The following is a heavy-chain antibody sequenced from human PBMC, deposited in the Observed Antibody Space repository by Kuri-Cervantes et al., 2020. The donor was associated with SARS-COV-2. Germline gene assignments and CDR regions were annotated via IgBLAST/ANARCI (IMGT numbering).Heavy chain of an antibody. CDR1: GFTFSSYS. D-gene: IGHD2-2*01. V-gene: IGHV3-21*01. Sequence: LSLTCAASGFTFSSYSMNWVRQAPGKGLEWVSSISSSSSYIYHADSVKGRFTISRDNAKNSLYLQMNSLRAEDTAVYYCARDEEGGCSSTSCFLYGYGMDVWGQGTTVTVSS. J-gene: IGHJ6*02. CDR2: ISSSSSYI. CDR3: ARDEEGGCSSTSCFLYGYGMDV.